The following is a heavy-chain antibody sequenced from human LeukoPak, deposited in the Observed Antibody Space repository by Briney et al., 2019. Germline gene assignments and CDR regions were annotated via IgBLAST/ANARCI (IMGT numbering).Heavy chain of an antibody. CDR3: ARRIAAAGMVYFDY. J-gene: IGHJ4*02. CDR2: IYYSGST. D-gene: IGHD6-13*01. Sequence: SETLSLTCTVSGGSISSYYWSWIRQPPGKGLEWIGYIYYSGSTNYNPSLKSRVTISVDTSKNQFSLKLSSVTAADTAVYYCARRIAAAGMVYFDYWGQGTLVTVSS. CDR1: GGSISSYY. V-gene: IGHV4-59*01.